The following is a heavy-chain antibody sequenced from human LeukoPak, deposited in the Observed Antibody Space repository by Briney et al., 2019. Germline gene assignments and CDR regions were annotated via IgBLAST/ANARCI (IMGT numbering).Heavy chain of an antibody. Sequence: GGSLRLSCAASGFTFDDYAMHWVRQAPGKGLEWVSGISWNSGSIGYADSVKGRFTISRDNAKNSLYLQMNSLRAEGTALYYCAKDKGGSYYDSSGNIDYWGQGTLVTVSS. CDR3: AKDKGGSYYDSSGNIDY. CDR2: ISWNSGSI. D-gene: IGHD3-22*01. V-gene: IGHV3-9*01. CDR1: GFTFDDYA. J-gene: IGHJ4*02.